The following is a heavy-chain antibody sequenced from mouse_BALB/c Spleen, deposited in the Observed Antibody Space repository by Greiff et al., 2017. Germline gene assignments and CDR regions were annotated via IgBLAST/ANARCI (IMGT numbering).Heavy chain of an antibody. Sequence: VQPQQSGAELVKPGASAKTSCKALCYIFTTYSIVWMKQNHGKSLEWIGNFHPYNDDTKYNEKFKGKAKLTVEKSSSTVYLELSRLTSDDSAVYYCARNYCDSYFDYWGQGTTLTVSS. V-gene: IGHV1-47*01. CDR2: FHPYNDDT. CDR1: CYIFTTYS. J-gene: IGHJ2*01. D-gene: IGHD1-1*01. CDR3: ARNYCDSYFDY.